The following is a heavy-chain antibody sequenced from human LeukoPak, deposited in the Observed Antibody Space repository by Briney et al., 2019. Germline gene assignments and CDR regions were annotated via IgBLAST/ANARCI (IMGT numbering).Heavy chain of an antibody. CDR1: GGSISSSSYY. CDR3: ARARMGYYDSSGYLYYYGMDV. Sequence: SETLSLTCTVSGGSISSSSYYWGWIRQPPGKGLEWIGSIYYSGSTYYNPSPKSRVTISVDTSKNQFSLKLSSVTAADTAVYYCARARMGYYDSSGYLYYYGMDVWGQGTTVTVSS. CDR2: IYYSGST. V-gene: IGHV4-39*07. J-gene: IGHJ6*02. D-gene: IGHD3-22*01.